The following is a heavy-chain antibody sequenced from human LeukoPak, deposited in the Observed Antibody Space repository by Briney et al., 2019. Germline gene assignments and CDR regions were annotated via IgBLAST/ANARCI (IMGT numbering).Heavy chain of an antibody. CDR1: GGSISSSSYY. Sequence: KPSETLSLTCTVSGGSISSSSYYWGWIRRPPGKGLEWIGSIYYSGSTYYNPSLKSRVTISVDTSKNQFSLKLSSVTAADTAVYYCARQDTTQIDYWGQGTLVTVSS. CDR2: IYYSGST. CDR3: ARQDTTQIDY. V-gene: IGHV4-39*01. D-gene: IGHD5-18*01. J-gene: IGHJ4*02.